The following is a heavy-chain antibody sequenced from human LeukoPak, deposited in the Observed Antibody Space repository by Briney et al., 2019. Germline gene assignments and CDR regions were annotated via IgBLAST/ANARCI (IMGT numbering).Heavy chain of an antibody. J-gene: IGHJ4*02. CDR1: GGTFSSYA. CDR2: IIPIFGTA. Sequence: ASVKVSCKASGGTFSSYAISWVRQAPGQGLEWMGGIIPIFGTANYAQKFQSRVTITADESTSTAYMELSSLRSEDTAVYYCARDKPSDGYVPWGQGTLVTVSS. D-gene: IGHD5-24*01. CDR3: ARDKPSDGYVP. V-gene: IGHV1-69*13.